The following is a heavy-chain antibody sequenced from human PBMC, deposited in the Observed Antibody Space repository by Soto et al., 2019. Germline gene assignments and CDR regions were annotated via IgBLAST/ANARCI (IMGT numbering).Heavy chain of an antibody. CDR1: GFTFSSYA. J-gene: IGHJ4*02. D-gene: IGHD3-10*01. V-gene: IGHV3-30-3*01. CDR3: AAVFSGERHFDY. CDR2: ISYDGSNK. Sequence: QVQLVESGGGVVQPGRSLRLSCAASGFTFSSYAMHWVRQAPGKGLEWVAVISYDGSNKYYADSVKGRFTISRDNSKNTLYLQMNSLRAEDTAVYYCAAVFSGERHFDYWGQGTLVTVSS.